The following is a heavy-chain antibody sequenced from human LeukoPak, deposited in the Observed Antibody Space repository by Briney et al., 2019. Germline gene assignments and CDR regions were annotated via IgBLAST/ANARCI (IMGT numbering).Heavy chain of an antibody. Sequence: PGGSLRLSCAASGFTFSNYAMSWVRQAPGKGLEWASSIGGSDGRTYYAESVQGRFTISRDNSKKTLYLQMNSLRVEDTAVYFCADPPNADYWGQGTLVTVSS. J-gene: IGHJ4*02. CDR2: IGGSDGRT. V-gene: IGHV3-23*01. D-gene: IGHD4/OR15-4a*01. CDR1: GFTFSNYA. CDR3: ADPPNADY.